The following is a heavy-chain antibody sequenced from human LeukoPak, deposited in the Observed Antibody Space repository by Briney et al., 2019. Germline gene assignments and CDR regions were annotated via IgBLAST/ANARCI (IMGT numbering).Heavy chain of an antibody. CDR2: IRASGSST. D-gene: IGHD1-14*01. CDR3: PKSPPTGAASY. CDR1: GFTFSSYA. V-gene: IGHV3-23*01. J-gene: IGHJ4*02. Sequence: GGSLRLSCAASGFTFSSYAMSWVRQAPGKGLEWVSAIRASGSSTFYADSVKGRFTISRDNSKSTLYLQMNSLRAEDTAVYYFPKSPPTGAASYGGRGTLVTFSS.